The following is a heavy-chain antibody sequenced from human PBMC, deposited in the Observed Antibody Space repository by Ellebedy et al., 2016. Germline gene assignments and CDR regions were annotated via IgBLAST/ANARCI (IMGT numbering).Heavy chain of an antibody. D-gene: IGHD1-26*01. V-gene: IGHV4-4*02. CDR2: IYHSGST. J-gene: IGHJ6*02. CDR3: ARDQLFADNVGDYYYGMDV. CDR1: GGSISSSNW. Sequence: SETLSLTCAVSGGSISSSNWWSWVRQPPGKGLEWIGEIYHSGSTNYNPSLKSRVTISVDTSKNQFSLKLSSVTAADTAVYYCARDQLFADNVGDYYYGMDVWGQGTTVTVSS.